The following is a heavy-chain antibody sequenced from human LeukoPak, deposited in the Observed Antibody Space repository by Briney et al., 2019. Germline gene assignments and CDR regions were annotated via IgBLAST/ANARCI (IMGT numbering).Heavy chain of an antibody. Sequence: SETLSLTCTVSGDSISSGPYYWGWIRQPPGKGLEWIGNIYYSGSTYYNPSLKSRVTISVDTSKNQFSLKLSSVTAADTAVYYCATQYYYGSGSYYRDYYYYMDVWGKGTTVTISS. CDR2: IYYSGST. J-gene: IGHJ6*03. V-gene: IGHV4-39*01. CDR1: GDSISSGPYY. D-gene: IGHD3-10*01. CDR3: ATQYYYGSGSYYRDYYYYMDV.